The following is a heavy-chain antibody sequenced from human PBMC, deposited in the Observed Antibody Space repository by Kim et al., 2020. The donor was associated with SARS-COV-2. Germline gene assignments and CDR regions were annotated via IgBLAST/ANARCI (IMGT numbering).Heavy chain of an antibody. V-gene: IGHV3-30*18. Sequence: GGSLRLSCAASGFTFSSYGMHWVRQAPGKGLEWVAVISYDGSNKYYADSVKGRFTISRDNSKNTLYLQMNSLRAEDTAVYYCAKEQWLVHPEKRPTLDYWGQGTLVTVSS. CDR1: GFTFSSYG. J-gene: IGHJ4*02. CDR3: AKEQWLVHPEKRPTLDY. CDR2: ISYDGSNK. D-gene: IGHD6-19*01.